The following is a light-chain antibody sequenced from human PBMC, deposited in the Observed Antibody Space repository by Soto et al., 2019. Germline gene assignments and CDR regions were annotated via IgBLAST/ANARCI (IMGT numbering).Light chain of an antibody. Sequence: DIQMTQSPSSLSASVGDRVTITCRASQSIDNYVNWYQQKPGKAPKVLIYVASSLQSGVPSRFSGSGSGTDFTLTISSLQPEDFATYHCQQTHSTPFTFGPGPKVDIK. V-gene: IGKV1-39*01. CDR1: QSIDNY. J-gene: IGKJ3*01. CDR3: QQTHSTPFT. CDR2: VAS.